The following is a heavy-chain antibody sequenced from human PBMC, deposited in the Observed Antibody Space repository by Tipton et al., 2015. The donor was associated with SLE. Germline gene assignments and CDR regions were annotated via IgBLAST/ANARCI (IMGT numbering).Heavy chain of an antibody. CDR1: GYTFTGYY. V-gene: IGHV1-2*06. CDR3: ARDKGKHYDSSGHTRGAFDI. J-gene: IGHJ3*02. Sequence: QVQLVQSGAEVKKPGASVKVSCKASGYTFTGYYMHWVRQAPGQGLEWMGRINPNSGGTNYAQKFQGRVTMTRDTSISTAYMELSRLRSDDTAVYYCARDKGKHYDSSGHTRGAFDIWGQGTMVTVSS. CDR2: INPNSGGT. D-gene: IGHD3-22*01.